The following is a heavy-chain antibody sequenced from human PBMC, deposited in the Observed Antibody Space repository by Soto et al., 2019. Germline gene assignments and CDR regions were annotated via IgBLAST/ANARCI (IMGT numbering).Heavy chain of an antibody. CDR1: GFTFSSYA. CDR2: ISGSGGST. V-gene: IGHV3-23*01. Sequence: GGSLRLSCAASGFTFSSYAMSWVRQAPGKGLEWVSAISGSGGSTYYADSVKGRFTISRDNSKNTLYLQMNSLRAEDTAVYYCAENYYGSGSYYKESYYYYMDVWGKGTTVTVSS. J-gene: IGHJ6*03. CDR3: AENYYGSGSYYKESYYYYMDV. D-gene: IGHD3-10*01.